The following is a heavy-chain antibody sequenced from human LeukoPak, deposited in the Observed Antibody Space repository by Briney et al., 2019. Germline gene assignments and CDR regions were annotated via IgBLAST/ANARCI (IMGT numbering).Heavy chain of an antibody. D-gene: IGHD3-10*01. V-gene: IGHV4-30-4*01. Sequence: SETLSLTCTVSGGSISSGDYYWSWIRQPPGKGLGWIGYIYYSGSTYYNPSLKSRVTISVDTSKNQFSLKLSSVTAADTAVYYCAARPYGSGIFDYWGQGTLVTVSS. CDR3: AARPYGSGIFDY. J-gene: IGHJ4*02. CDR2: IYYSGST. CDR1: GGSISSGDYY.